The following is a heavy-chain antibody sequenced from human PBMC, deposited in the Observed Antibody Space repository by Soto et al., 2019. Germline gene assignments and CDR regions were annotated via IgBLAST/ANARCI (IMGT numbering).Heavy chain of an antibody. CDR2: IIPIFGTA. Sequence: QVQLVQSGAEGKKPGSSVKVSCKASGGTFSSYSINWVRRAPGQGLEWMGEIIPIFGTANYARKFQGRVTITADDSTSTAYMELSSLRSEDAAVYYCARDGGRHSGGIDYWGQGPLVTVSS. CDR3: ARDGGRHSGGIDY. V-gene: IGHV1-69*01. CDR1: GGTFSSYS. J-gene: IGHJ4*02. D-gene: IGHD1-26*01.